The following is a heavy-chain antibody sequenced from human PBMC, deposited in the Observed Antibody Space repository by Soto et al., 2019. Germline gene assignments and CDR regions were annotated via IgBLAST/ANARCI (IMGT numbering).Heavy chain of an antibody. Sequence: QGKGLEWVAVISYDGSNKYYADSVKGRFTISRDNSKNTLYLQMNSLRAEDTAVYYCARDHSAARPSYYGMDVWGQGTTVTVSS. J-gene: IGHJ6*02. V-gene: IGHV3-30-3*01. CDR2: ISYDGSNK. D-gene: IGHD6-6*01. CDR3: ARDHSAARPSYYGMDV.